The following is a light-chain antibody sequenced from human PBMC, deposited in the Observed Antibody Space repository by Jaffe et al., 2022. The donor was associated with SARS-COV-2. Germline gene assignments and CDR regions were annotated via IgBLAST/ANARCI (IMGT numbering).Light chain of an antibody. CDR1: SSNIGNNY. V-gene: IGLV1-51*02. CDR2: ENY. CDR3: ATWDNSFNGGA. Sequence: QSVLTQPPSVSATPGQKVSISCSGNSSNIGNNYVSWYQQLPRTGPRLLIYENYKRPSGIPERFSGSKSGTSATLGITGLQTGDEADYYCATWDNSFNGGAFGGGTSLTVL. J-gene: IGLJ3*02.